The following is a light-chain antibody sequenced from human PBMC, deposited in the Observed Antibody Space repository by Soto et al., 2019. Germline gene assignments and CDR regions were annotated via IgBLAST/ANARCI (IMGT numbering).Light chain of an antibody. V-gene: IGKV3-15*01. Sequence: IVITQSPATLSVSPGERATLSCRASQSVSSNLAWYRQKPGQAPRLLIYGASTRATGIPARFSGSGSGTEFTLTISSLQSEDFAVYYCQQYNNWPLYTFGQGTRLEIK. CDR2: GAS. CDR3: QQYNNWPLYT. J-gene: IGKJ5*01. CDR1: QSVSSN.